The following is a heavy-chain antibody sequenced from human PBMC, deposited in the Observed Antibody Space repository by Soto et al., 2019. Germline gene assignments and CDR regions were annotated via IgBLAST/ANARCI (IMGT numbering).Heavy chain of an antibody. J-gene: IGHJ4*02. CDR1: GFSLSTPGVG. CDR2: IFWNDGK. D-gene: IGHD2-2*01. CDR3: AHSGRYCTSNSCYENPLFDF. Sequence: QITLKESGPTLVKPTQTLTLTCTFSGFSLSTPGVGVGWIRQPPGKALEWLTLIFWNDGKRYSPSLKNSLTITKDTSKDQVVLTMTNMDTVDTATYYCAHSGRYCTSNSCYENPLFDFWAQGTLGTVAS. V-gene: IGHV2-5*01.